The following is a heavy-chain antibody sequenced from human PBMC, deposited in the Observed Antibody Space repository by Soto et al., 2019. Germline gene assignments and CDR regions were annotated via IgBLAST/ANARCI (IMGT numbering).Heavy chain of an antibody. D-gene: IGHD5-12*01. J-gene: IGHJ6*03. V-gene: IGHV3-7*01. CDR3: ATYSGYALPMDV. CDR1: GFALSSYW. CDR2: IDNYGSEI. Sequence: EVQLVESGGGLVQPGGSLRLSCAASGFALSSYWMTWVRQAPGKGLEWMASIDNYGSEIHYVGSVKGRFTISRDNAKNSVYLQMNSLRAEDSAMYYCATYSGYALPMDVWGKGTTVTVSS.